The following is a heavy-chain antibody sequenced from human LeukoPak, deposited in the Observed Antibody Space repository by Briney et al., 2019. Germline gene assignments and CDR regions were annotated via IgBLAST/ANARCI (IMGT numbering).Heavy chain of an antibody. Sequence: SETLSLTCTVSGGSISSSSYYWGWIRQPPGKGLEWIGSIYYSGSTYYNPSLKSRVTISVDTSKNQFSLKLSSVTAADTAVYYCARDPLEATRAFDIWGQGTMVTVSS. D-gene: IGHD2-15*01. CDR2: IYYSGST. V-gene: IGHV4-39*07. CDR1: GGSISSSSYY. J-gene: IGHJ3*02. CDR3: ARDPLEATRAFDI.